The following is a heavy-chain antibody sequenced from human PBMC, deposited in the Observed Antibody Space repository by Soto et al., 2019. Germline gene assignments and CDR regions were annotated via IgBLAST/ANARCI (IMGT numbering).Heavy chain of an antibody. CDR3: AKDRGFIDSSDY. CDR1: GFAFSSYA. D-gene: IGHD3-16*02. V-gene: IGHV3-23*01. Sequence: EVQLLESGGGLVQPGGSLRLSCAASGFAFSSYAMSWVRQAPGKGLEWVSSISGSTSGTYYADAVKGRFTISRDNSNNTLYLQMNSLRAEDTAVYYCAKDRGFIDSSDYCGQGALVTVSS. CDR2: ISGSTSGT. J-gene: IGHJ4*02.